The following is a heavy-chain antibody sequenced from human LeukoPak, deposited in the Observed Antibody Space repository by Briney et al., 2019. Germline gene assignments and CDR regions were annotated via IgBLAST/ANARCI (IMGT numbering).Heavy chain of an antibody. D-gene: IGHD3-10*01. CDR1: GFTFSSYG. CDR2: ISYDGSNK. Sequence: PGGSLRLSCAASGFTFSSYGMHWVRQAPGKGLEWVAVISYDGSNKYYADSEKGRFTISRDNSKNTLYLQMNSLRAEDTAVYYCAKEYGEFPGYWGQGTLVTVSS. CDR3: AKEYGEFPGY. J-gene: IGHJ4*02. V-gene: IGHV3-30*18.